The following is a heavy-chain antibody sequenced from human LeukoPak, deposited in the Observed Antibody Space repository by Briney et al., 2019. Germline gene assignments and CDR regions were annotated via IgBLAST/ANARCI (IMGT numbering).Heavy chain of an antibody. CDR1: GFIFNNYA. V-gene: IGHV3-9*01. J-gene: IGHJ4*02. CDR3: ARRSQLGGFFDN. D-gene: IGHD7-27*01. Sequence: PGGSLRLSCAGSGFIFNNYAMHWVRQPPGKGLEWVSGISWNSGTIDYADSVRGRFTISRDNAKNTLYLQMNSLRAEDTAVYFCARRSQLGGFFDNWGQGTLVTVSS. CDR2: ISWNSGTI.